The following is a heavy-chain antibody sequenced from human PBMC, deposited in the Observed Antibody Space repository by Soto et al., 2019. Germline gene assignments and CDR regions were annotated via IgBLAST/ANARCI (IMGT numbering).Heavy chain of an antibody. CDR2: IYYSGNT. V-gene: IGHV4-31*03. J-gene: IGHJ6*01. Sequence: SETLSLTCTVSGVSITSGGYYWNWIRQRPGKGLEWIGYIYYSGNTYYNPSLKSRVIISVDTSKNQFSLKLTSVTAADTAVYYCARDGVYYDSRDYKRAYGVAVWGQGTTVTVSS. CDR3: ARDGVYYDSRDYKRAYGVAV. D-gene: IGHD3-22*01. CDR1: GVSITSGGYY.